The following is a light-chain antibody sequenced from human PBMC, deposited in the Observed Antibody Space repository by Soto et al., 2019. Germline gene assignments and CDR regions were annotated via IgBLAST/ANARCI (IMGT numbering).Light chain of an antibody. V-gene: IGLV2-14*01. Sequence: QSVLTQPASVSGSPGQSITISCTGTSSDVGGYKYVSWYQQHPGKAPKLMIYEVNNRPSGVSNRFSGSKSGNTASLTISGLQAEDEADYYCSSYTSSSTLGVFGGGTKLTVL. CDR3: SSYTSSSTLGV. CDR2: EVN. J-gene: IGLJ2*01. CDR1: SSDVGGYKY.